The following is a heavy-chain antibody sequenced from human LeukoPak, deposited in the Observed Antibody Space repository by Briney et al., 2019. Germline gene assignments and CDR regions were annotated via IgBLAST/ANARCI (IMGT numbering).Heavy chain of an antibody. J-gene: IGHJ3*02. Sequence: GGSLRLSCAASGFTFSSYSMNWVRQAPGKGLEWVSYISSSTNTIYYADSVKGRFTISRDNAKNTLYLQMNSLRAEDTAVYYCARAGDYGSGSCAFDMWGQGTMVTVSS. CDR2: ISSSTNTI. CDR1: GFTFSSYS. D-gene: IGHD3-10*01. V-gene: IGHV3-48*04. CDR3: ARAGDYGSGSCAFDM.